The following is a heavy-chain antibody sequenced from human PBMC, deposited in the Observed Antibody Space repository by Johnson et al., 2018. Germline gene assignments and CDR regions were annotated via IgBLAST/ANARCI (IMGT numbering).Heavy chain of an antibody. CDR1: GGTFSSYA. CDR3: AKSYYYGLDYYDGMDV. D-gene: IGHD3-10*01. V-gene: IGHV1-69*12. J-gene: IGHJ6*02. CDR2: IIPIFGTA. Sequence: QVQLVQSGAEVKKPGSSVKVSCKASGGTFSSYAISWVRQAPGQGLEWMGGIIPIFGTANYAQKFPGRVTITADESTSTAYMELSSLRSEDTAVYSCAKSYYYGLDYYDGMDVWGQGTTVTGSS.